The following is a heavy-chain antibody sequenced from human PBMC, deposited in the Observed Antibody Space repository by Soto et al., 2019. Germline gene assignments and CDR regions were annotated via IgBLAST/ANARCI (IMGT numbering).Heavy chain of an antibody. D-gene: IGHD1-26*01. CDR3: ARDVWEIPLDRDFDY. CDR2: ISSSSSYI. CDR1: GFTFSSYS. Sequence: EVQLVESGGGLVKPGGSLRLSCAASGFTFSSYSMNWVRQAPGKGLEWVSSISSSSSYIYYADSVKGRFTISRDNAKNSLYLQMNSLRAEDTAVYYCARDVWEIPLDRDFDYWGQGTLVTVSS. V-gene: IGHV3-21*01. J-gene: IGHJ4*02.